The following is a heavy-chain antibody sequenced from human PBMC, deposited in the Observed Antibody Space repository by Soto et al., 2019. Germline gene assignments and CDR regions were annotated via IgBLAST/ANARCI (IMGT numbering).Heavy chain of an antibody. CDR2: IWYDGSNK. CDR3: ARDRKSAGRYYYYGMDV. Sequence: GGSLRLSCAASGFTFSSYGMHWVRQAPGKGLEWVAVIWYDGSNKYYADSVKGRFTISRDNSKNTLYLQMNSLRAEDTAVYYCARDRKSAGRYYYYGMDVWGQGTTVTVSS. J-gene: IGHJ6*02. CDR1: GFTFSSYG. V-gene: IGHV3-33*01.